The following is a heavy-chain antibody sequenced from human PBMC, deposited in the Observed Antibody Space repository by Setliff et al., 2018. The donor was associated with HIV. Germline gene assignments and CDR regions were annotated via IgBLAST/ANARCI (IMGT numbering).Heavy chain of an antibody. CDR3: AKRTFGSGRLDP. Sequence: SETLSLTCTVSGGSISSFYWSWIRQPPGKGLEWIGYIYYSGSTSYNPSLKSRVTISMDTSKNQFSLNLNSVTATDTAVYYCAKRTFGSGRLDPWGQGTLVTVS. CDR1: GGSISSFY. V-gene: IGHV4-59*08. CDR2: IYYSGST. D-gene: IGHD3-16*01. J-gene: IGHJ5*02.